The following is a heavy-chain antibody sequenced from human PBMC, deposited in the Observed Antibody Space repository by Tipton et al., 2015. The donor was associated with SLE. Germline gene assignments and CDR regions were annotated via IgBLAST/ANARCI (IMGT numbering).Heavy chain of an antibody. D-gene: IGHD6-19*01. CDR2: IYYTGRN. V-gene: IGHV4-39*01. J-gene: IGHJ4*02. CDR1: GGSISSSSYS. CDR3: ARQTVAGTKFDY. Sequence: TLSLTCTVSGGSISSSSYSWGWIRQPPRKGLEWIGNIYYTGRNYYNPSLESRVTISVDTSKNQFSLKLSSVTAADTAVYYCARQTVAGTKFDYWGQGTLVTVSS.